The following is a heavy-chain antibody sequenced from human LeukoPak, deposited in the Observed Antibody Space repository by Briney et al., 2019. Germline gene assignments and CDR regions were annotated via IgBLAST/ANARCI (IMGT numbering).Heavy chain of an antibody. V-gene: IGHV1-18*01. CDR2: ISAYNGNT. CDR3: ARSWGHVYGGNLDY. Sequence: GASVKVPCKACGYTFTSYGISWVRQAPGQGLEWMGWISAYNGNTHYAQNLQGRVTMTTDTSTSTAYLELRSLRSDDTAVYYCARSWGHVYGGNLDYWGQGTLVTVSS. D-gene: IGHD4-23*01. J-gene: IGHJ4*02. CDR1: GYTFTSYG.